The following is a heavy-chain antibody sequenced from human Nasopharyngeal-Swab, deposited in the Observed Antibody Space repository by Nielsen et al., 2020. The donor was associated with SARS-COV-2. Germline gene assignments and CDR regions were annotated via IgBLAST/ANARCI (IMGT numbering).Heavy chain of an antibody. V-gene: IGHV4-39*01. D-gene: IGHD2-8*02. CDR2: IYYSGST. CDR1: GGSFSSYY. CDR3: ARHYSWFMNYYYYGMDV. Sequence: SETLSLTCAVYGGSFSSYYWGWIRQPPGKGLEWIGSIYYSGSTYYNPSLKSRVTISVDTSKNQFSLKLSSVTAADTAVYYCARHYSWFMNYYYYGMDVWGQGTTVTVSS. J-gene: IGHJ6*02.